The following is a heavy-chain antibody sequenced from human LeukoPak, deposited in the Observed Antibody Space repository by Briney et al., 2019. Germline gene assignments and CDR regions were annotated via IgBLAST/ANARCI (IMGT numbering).Heavy chain of an antibody. D-gene: IGHD6-13*01. CDR1: GGSISSYY. CDR3: AREWQQLDNYYYYMDV. V-gene: IGHV4-59*12. Sequence: SETLSLTCTVSGGSISSYYWSWIRQPPGRGLEWIGYIYYSGSTNYNPSLKSRVTISVDSSKNQFSLKLSSVTAADTAVYYCAREWQQLDNYYYYMDVWGKGTTVTISS. CDR2: IYYSGST. J-gene: IGHJ6*03.